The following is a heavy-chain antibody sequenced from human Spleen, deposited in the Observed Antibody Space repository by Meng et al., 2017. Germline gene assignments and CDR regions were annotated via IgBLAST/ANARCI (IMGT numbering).Heavy chain of an antibody. CDR3: ARDGQDSSGYHNALDY. CDR1: GFTCCDYH. D-gene: IGHD3-22*01. Sequence: VVWAGGGVQWGGCRSRSCSGCGFTCCDYHMHWVRHGQGKGMEWIPYISSVGRSIDYSDSVTGRVTIARDNAKNLLYLQMGSLRAEDAAVYYGARDGQDSSGYHNALDYWDQGALVTVSS. CDR2: ISSVGRSI. V-gene: IGHV3-11*04. J-gene: IGHJ4*02.